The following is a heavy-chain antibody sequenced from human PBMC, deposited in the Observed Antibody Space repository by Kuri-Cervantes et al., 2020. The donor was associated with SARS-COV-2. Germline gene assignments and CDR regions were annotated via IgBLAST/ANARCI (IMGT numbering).Heavy chain of an antibody. D-gene: IGHD3-3*01. J-gene: IGHJ5*02. Sequence: SETLSLSCTVSGGSITSTSYYWGWIRQPPGKGLEWIGSMYYSGSTYYNPSLKSRVTISVDTSKNQFSLKLGSVTAADTAVYYCARVHHDFWSGYYSAGWFDPWGQGTLVTVSS. CDR3: ARVHHDFWSGYYSAGWFDP. V-gene: IGHV4-39*07. CDR2: MYYSGST. CDR1: GGSITSTSYY.